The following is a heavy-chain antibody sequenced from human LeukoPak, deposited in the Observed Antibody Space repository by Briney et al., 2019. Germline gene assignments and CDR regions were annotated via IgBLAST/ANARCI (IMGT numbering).Heavy chain of an antibody. J-gene: IGHJ3*02. V-gene: IGHV4-39*01. D-gene: IGHD3-10*01. Sequence: PSETLSLTCTVSGGSISSSSYYWGWIRQPPGKGLEWIGNIYYTGSTYYNPSLKSRVTISVDTSKNQFSLKLSSVTAAGTAVYYCVRGVRIWGKGTMVTVSS. CDR1: GGSISSSSYY. CDR2: IYYTGST. CDR3: VRGVRI.